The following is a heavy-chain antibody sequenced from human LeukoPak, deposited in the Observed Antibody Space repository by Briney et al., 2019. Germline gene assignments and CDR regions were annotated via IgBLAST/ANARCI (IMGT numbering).Heavy chain of an antibody. CDR1: GYTFTSYD. D-gene: IGHD4-23*01. Sequence: ASVKVSCKASGYTFTSYDINWVRQATGQGLEWMGWMNPNSGNTGYAQKFQGRITITRNTSTGTAYMELSRLRSEDTAVYYCARVTTVVERWFDPWGQGTLVTASS. V-gene: IGHV1-8*01. J-gene: IGHJ5*02. CDR3: ARVTTVVERWFDP. CDR2: MNPNSGNT.